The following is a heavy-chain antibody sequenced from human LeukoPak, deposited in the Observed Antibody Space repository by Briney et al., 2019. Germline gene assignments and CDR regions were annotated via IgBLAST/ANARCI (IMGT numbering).Heavy chain of an antibody. CDR1: GFIFSSYS. CDR2: ISSSSSYI. Sequence: GGSLRLSCAASGFIFSSYSMNWVRQAPGKGLEWVSSISSSSSYIYYADSVKGRFTISRDNAKNSLYLQMNSLRAEDTAVYYCARVGYYDFWSGYIDYWGQGTLVTVSS. J-gene: IGHJ4*02. CDR3: ARVGYYDFWSGYIDY. V-gene: IGHV3-21*01. D-gene: IGHD3-3*01.